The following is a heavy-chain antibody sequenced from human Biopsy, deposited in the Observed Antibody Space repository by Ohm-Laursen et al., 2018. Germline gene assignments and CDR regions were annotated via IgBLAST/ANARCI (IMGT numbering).Heavy chain of an antibody. Sequence: ASVKVSCKVPGGTFSNYGVNWVRQAPGQGLEWLGGNIPILGTGNYAQKFQDRVTVAADTSTSTATMELRSLRSDDTAVYYCARDLLDWSVPSWGQGTLVSVSS. D-gene: IGHD3/OR15-3a*01. CDR2: NIPILGTG. V-gene: IGHV1-69*06. CDR3: ARDLLDWSVPS. CDR1: GGTFSNYG. J-gene: IGHJ4*02.